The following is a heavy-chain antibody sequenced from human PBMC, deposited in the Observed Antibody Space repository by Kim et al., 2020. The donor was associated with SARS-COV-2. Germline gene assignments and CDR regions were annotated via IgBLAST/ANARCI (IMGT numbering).Heavy chain of an antibody. V-gene: IGHV3-11*05. D-gene: IGHD6-13*01. CDR2: ISSTTSYT. CDR1: GFTFSDYY. CDR3: ARVSSGSSSWYWFDP. J-gene: IGHJ5*02. Sequence: GGSLRLSCAASGFTFSDYYMSWIRQAPGKGLEWVSYISSTTSYTKYADSVKGRFTISRDNAKNSLYLQMNSLRAEDTAMYYCARVSSGSSSWYWFDPWGQGTPVTVSS.